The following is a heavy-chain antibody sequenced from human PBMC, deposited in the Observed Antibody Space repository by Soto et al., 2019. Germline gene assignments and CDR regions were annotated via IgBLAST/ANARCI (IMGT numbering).Heavy chain of an antibody. Sequence: SETLSLTCTVSGDSISSGDYYWSWIRQPAGKGLEWIGCIYYSGNTYYTPSLKSRFSISVDTSKNQFSLKLSSVTAADTAVYYCARHFKRYRSQPGPHEYWRLGTPVPVSS. CDR1: GDSISSGDYY. CDR3: ARHFKRYRSQPGPHEY. J-gene: IGHJ4*01. V-gene: IGHV4-30-4*01. CDR2: IYYSGNT. D-gene: IGHD2-2*01.